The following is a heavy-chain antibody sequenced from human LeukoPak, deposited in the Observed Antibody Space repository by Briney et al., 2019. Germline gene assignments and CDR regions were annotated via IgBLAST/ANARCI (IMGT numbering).Heavy chain of an antibody. J-gene: IGHJ4*02. V-gene: IGHV1-69*13. CDR2: IIPIFGTA. CDR1: GGTFSSYA. Sequence: ASVKVSCKASGGTFSSYAISWVRQAPGQGLEWMGGIIPIFGTANYAQKFQGRVTITADESTSTAYMELSSLRSEDTAVYYCARGKTYGDYFFDYWGQETLVTVSS. CDR3: ARGKTYGDYFFDY. D-gene: IGHD4-17*01.